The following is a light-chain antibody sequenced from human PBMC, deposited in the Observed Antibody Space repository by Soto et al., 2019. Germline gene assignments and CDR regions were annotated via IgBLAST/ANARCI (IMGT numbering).Light chain of an antibody. CDR3: QQYGRSPPFT. V-gene: IGKV3-20*01. J-gene: IGKJ2*01. Sequence: VLTPSPGTLSLSPGERATLSCRASQSVSSTYIAWYQQNPGQAPRLLIYGASSRATGIPDRFSGSGSGTDFTLTISRLEPEDFAVYFCQQYGRSPPFTFGQGTKVEIK. CDR1: QSVSSTY. CDR2: GAS.